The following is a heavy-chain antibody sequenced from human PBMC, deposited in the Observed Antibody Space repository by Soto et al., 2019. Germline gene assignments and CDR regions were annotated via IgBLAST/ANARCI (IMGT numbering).Heavy chain of an antibody. D-gene: IGHD4-17*01. CDR2: ISNSGTTI. CDR1: KFIFSDNY. CDR3: ARDTRRTDFGLGWDA. J-gene: IGHJ6*02. V-gene: IGHV3-11*01. Sequence: PGGSLRLSCAASKFIFSDNYMSWIRKAPGKGLEWVSYISNSGTTIYYADSVKGRFTISRDNAKKSLYLQMTSLRSEDTAVYYCARDTRRTDFGLGWDAWGQGTTVTVSS.